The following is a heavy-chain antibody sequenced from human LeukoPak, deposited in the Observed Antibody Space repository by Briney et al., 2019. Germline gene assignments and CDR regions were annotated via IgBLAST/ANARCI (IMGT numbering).Heavy chain of an antibody. CDR1: GFTFSNYW. D-gene: IGHD2-2*01. Sequence: GGSLRLSCAGSGFTFSNYWMHWVRQVPGKGLVWVSRIYSDGNTTNYADSVKGRFTISRDNAKNTLYLQMNSLRAEDTAVYYCARDQGSTSRGIDYWGQGTLVTVSS. J-gene: IGHJ4*02. V-gene: IGHV3-74*01. CDR3: ARDQGSTSRGIDY. CDR2: IYSDGNTT.